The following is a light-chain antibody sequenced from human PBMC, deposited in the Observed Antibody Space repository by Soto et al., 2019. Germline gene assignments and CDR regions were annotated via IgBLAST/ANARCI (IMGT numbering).Light chain of an antibody. CDR3: QQYGSSIT. CDR2: GAS. CDR1: QSVSRSY. J-gene: IGKJ5*01. Sequence: EIVLTQSPGNLSLSPGERATLSCRASQSVSRSYLAWYQQNPGQAPRLLIYGASSRVTGIPDRFSGSGSRTDFTLTISRLEPEDFAVYYCQQYGSSITFGQGTQLEIK. V-gene: IGKV3-20*01.